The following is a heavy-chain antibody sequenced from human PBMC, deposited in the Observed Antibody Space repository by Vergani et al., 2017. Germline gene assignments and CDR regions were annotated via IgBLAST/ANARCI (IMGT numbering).Heavy chain of an antibody. CDR2: ISYDGSNK. V-gene: IGHV3-30-3*01. CDR3: ARGVTIFGVVIILENYYYYMDV. CDR1: GFTFSSYA. J-gene: IGHJ6*03. Sequence: QVQLVESGGGVVQPGRSLRLSCAASGFTFSSYAMHWVRQAPGKGLEWVAVISYDGSNKYYADSAKGRFPIPRDNSKNTLYLQMNSLRAEDTAVYYCARGVTIFGVVIILENYYYYMDVWGKGTTVTVSS. D-gene: IGHD3-3*01.